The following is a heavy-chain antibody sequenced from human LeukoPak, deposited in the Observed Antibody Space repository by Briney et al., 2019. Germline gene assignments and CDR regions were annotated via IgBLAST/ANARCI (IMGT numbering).Heavy chain of an antibody. V-gene: IGHV1-2*06. J-gene: IGHJ3*02. Sequence: ASVKVSCKASGYTFTGYYMHWVRQAPGQGLEWMGRINPNSGGTNYAQKFQGGVTMTRDTSISTAYMELSRLRSDDTAVYYCASYSSYYDSSGYYTDAFDIWGQGTMVTVSS. CDR1: GYTFTGYY. CDR3: ASYSSYYDSSGYYTDAFDI. CDR2: INPNSGGT. D-gene: IGHD3-22*01.